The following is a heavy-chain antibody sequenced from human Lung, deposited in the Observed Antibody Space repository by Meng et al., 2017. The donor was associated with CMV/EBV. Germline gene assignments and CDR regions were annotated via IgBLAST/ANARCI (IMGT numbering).Heavy chain of an antibody. CDR2: IRYDESDK. CDR3: AKDDPVLHQ. Sequence: GEVVEVGGGGDQPVGSLRLACAASGFTFTSDGMHWVRQAPGKGLELGAFIRYDESDKYYGESVKGRFTISRDTSRNTLDLQMNSLRPEDTGAYYCAKDDPVLHQWGQGTLVTVSS. CDR1: GFTFTSDG. J-gene: IGHJ4*02. V-gene: IGHV3-30*02.